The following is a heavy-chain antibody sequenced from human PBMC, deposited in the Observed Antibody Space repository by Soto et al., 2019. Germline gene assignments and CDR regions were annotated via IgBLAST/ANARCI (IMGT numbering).Heavy chain of an antibody. CDR2: IKQDGSEK. CDR3: ARSYYDYIWWSYPNPY. Sequence: EVQLVESGGGLVQPGGSLRLSCAASGFTFSGYCMTWVRQAPGKGLEWVANIKQDGSEKNYVDSVKGRFTISRDNAKNSLYLDMNSLRAEDTAVCYCARSYYDYIWWSYPNPYWGQGTLVTVSS. D-gene: IGHD3-16*02. V-gene: IGHV3-7*01. CDR1: GFTFSGYC. J-gene: IGHJ4*02.